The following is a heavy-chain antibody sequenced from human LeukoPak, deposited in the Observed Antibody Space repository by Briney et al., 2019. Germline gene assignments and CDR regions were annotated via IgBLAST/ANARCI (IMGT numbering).Heavy chain of an antibody. CDR3: ASEGYDISVLFDY. CDR1: GFIFSSYW. Sequence: GGSLRLSCAASGFIFSSYWMSWDRQAPGKGLEWVANIKQDGSEKYYVDSVKGRFTISRDNAKNSLYLQMNSLRAEDTAVYYCASEGYDISVLFDYWGQGTLVTVSS. D-gene: IGHD3-9*01. CDR2: IKQDGSEK. V-gene: IGHV3-7*03. J-gene: IGHJ4*02.